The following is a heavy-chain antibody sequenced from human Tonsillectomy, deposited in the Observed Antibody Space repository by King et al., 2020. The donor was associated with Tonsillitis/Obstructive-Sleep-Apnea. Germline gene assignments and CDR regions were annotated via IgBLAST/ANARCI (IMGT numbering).Heavy chain of an antibody. Sequence: VQLQQWGAGLLKPSETLSLTCAVYGGSFSGYYWNWIRQPPGKGLEWIGEINHSGSTNYKPSLKSRVTISVDTSKNQFSLRLSSVTAADTAVDYCARGGSNEVVVAATLHWFDPRGQGTLVTVCS. V-gene: IGHV4-34*01. CDR3: ARGGSNEVVVAATLHWFDP. CDR1: GGSFSGYY. J-gene: IGHJ5*02. D-gene: IGHD2-15*01. CDR2: INHSGST.